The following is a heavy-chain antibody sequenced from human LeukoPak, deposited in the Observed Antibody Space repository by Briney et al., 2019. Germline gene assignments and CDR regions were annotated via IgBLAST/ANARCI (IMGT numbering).Heavy chain of an antibody. J-gene: IGHJ5*02. D-gene: IGHD6-6*01. CDR2: IYYSGNT. CDR1: GGSISSDDYF. V-gene: IGHV4-30-4*08. CDR3: AREYAQDASSSSSYNWFDP. Sequence: PSQTLSLTCTVSGGSISSDDYFWSWIRQAPGKGLEWIGYIYYSGNTYYNPSLKSRVTISVDTSKNQFSLKLGSVTAADTAVYYCAREYAQDASSSSSYNWFDPWGHGILVTVSS.